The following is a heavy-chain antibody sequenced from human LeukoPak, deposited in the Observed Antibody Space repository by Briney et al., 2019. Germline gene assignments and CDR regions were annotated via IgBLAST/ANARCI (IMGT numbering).Heavy chain of an antibody. J-gene: IGHJ6*03. D-gene: IGHD6-13*01. CDR1: GFTFSSHG. Sequence: GGSLRLSCAASGFTFSSHGVSWVRQAPGKGMEWVSSISSSSSYIYYADSVKGRFTISRDNAKNSLYLQMNSLRAEDTAVYYCARGGSSNYYYMDVWGKGTTVTVSS. V-gene: IGHV3-21*01. CDR3: ARGGSSNYYYMDV. CDR2: ISSSSSYI.